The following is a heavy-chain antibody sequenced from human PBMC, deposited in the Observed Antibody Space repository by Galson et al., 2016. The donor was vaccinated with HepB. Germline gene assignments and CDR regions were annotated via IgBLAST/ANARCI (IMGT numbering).Heavy chain of an antibody. CDR2: ISGSGVT. J-gene: IGHJ4*02. Sequence: SLRLSCAAAGFRFSSYGMSWVREAPGKGLEWVSHISGSGVTYYADSVKGRFTISRDDSTNTVDLQMNGLRADDTAVYYCAKGKWSGNSCFDYWGQGALVIVSS. CDR3: AKGKWSGNSCFDY. V-gene: IGHV3-23*01. D-gene: IGHD1-7*01. CDR1: GFRFSSYG.